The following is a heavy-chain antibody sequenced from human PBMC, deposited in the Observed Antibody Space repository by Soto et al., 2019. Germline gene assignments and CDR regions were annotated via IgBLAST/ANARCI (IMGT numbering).Heavy chain of an antibody. CDR2: IYYSGST. CDR3: ARQSYGENWFDP. D-gene: IGHD4-17*01. V-gene: IGHV4-39*01. Sequence: QLQLQESGPGLVKPSETLSLTCTVSGGSISSSSYYWGWIRQPPGKGLEWIGSIYYSGSTYYNPSLKSRVTISVDTSKNQFSLKLSSVTAADTAVYYCARQSYGENWFDPWGQGTLVTVSS. CDR1: GGSISSSSYY. J-gene: IGHJ5*02.